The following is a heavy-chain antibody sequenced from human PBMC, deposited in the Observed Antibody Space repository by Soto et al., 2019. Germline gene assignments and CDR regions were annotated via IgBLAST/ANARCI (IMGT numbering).Heavy chain of an antibody. V-gene: IGHV1-8*01. CDR2: MNPNSGNT. CDR3: ARVSLDGITIFGVVPWFDP. CDR1: GYTFTSYD. Sequence: ASVKVSCKASGYTFTSYDINWVRLATGQGLEWMGWMNPNSGNTGYAQKFQGRVTMTRNTSISTAYMELSSLRSEDTAVYYCARVSLDGITIFGVVPWFDPWGQGTLVTVSS. J-gene: IGHJ5*02. D-gene: IGHD3-3*01.